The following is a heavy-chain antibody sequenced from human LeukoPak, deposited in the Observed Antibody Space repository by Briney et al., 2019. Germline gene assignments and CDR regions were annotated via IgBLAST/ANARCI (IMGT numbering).Heavy chain of an antibody. J-gene: IGHJ4*02. V-gene: IGHV3-11*01. CDR3: ARDYGSGTYYFDY. CDR1: GFTFNDYY. Sequence: GGSLRLSCAASGFTFNDYYMSWIRQAPGKGLEWVSYISSSGSTIYYADSVEGRFTISRDNAKNSLFLQMNSLRAEDTAVYYCARDYGSGTYYFDYWGQGTLVTVSS. CDR2: ISSSGSTI. D-gene: IGHD3-10*01.